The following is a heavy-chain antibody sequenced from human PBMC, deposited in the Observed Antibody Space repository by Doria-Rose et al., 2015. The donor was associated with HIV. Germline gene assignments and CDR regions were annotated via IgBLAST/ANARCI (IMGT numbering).Heavy chain of an antibody. V-gene: IGHV4-34*01. D-gene: IGHD6-13*01. CDR1: GGSFSGYY. J-gene: IGHJ2*01. CDR2: INHSGST. CDR3: ARGRVDYSSSLFWYFDL. Sequence: LKPSETLSHTCAVYGGSFSGYYWSWIRQPPGKGLEWIGEINHSGSTNYNPSLESRVTISVDTSKNQFSLKLTSVTAADTAVYYCARGRVDYSSSLFWYFDLWGRGTLVTVSS.